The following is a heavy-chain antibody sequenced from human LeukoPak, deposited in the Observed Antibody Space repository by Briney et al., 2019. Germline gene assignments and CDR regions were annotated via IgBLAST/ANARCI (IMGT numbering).Heavy chain of an antibody. CDR3: ATLAYSGFGPRSVSDY. J-gene: IGHJ4*02. CDR1: GDTLKSNA. D-gene: IGHD5-12*01. Sequence: SVKVSCNASGDTLKSNAVNWVRQAPGQGLEWMGGMIPTFGTIIYAPKFQGRVTINTDDSTSTGYMELTRLKSDDTAVYYCATLAYSGFGPRSVSDYWGQGTLVIVSS. V-gene: IGHV1-69*05. CDR2: MIPTFGTI.